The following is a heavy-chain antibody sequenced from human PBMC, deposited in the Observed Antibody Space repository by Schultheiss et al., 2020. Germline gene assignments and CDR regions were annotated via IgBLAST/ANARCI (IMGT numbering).Heavy chain of an antibody. CDR3: ARVISYPDY. CDR2: INHSGST. J-gene: IGHJ4*02. Sequence: SETLSLTCAVYGGSFSGYYWSWIRQPPGKGLEWTGEINHSGSTNYNPSLKSRVTISVDTSKNQFSLNLSSVTAADTAVYYCARVISYPDYWGQGTLVTVSA. D-gene: IGHD2-2*02. V-gene: IGHV4-34*01. CDR1: GGSFSGYY.